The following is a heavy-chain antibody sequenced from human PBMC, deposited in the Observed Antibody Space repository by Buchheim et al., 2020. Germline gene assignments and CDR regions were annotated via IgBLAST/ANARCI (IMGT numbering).Heavy chain of an antibody. CDR2: VNHSGST. CDR3: ARDRSWGGLDLLFRSRKQFDY. Sequence: QVQLQESGPGLVKPSETLSLTCAVYGGSFSGYYWSWIRQSPGKGLEWIGEVNHSGSTNYSPSLKSRVTISVDTSKNQFSLQLSSVTAADTAVYYCARDRSWGGLDLLFRSRKQFDYWGQGTL. CDR1: GGSFSGYY. J-gene: IGHJ4*02. D-gene: IGHD2-21*02. V-gene: IGHV4-34*01.